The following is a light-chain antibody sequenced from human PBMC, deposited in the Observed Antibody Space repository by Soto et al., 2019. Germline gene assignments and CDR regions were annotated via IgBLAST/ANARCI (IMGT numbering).Light chain of an antibody. CDR3: LQDYNYPHT. V-gene: IGKV1-6*01. CDR1: QGIRSD. J-gene: IGKJ2*01. CDR2: GAS. Sequence: AIQMTQSPSSLSASVGDRVTITCRASQGIRSDLGWYQQKPGIAPKLLIYGASTLQSGVPSRFSGSGSGTDFTLTISSLQPEDFATYYGLQDYNYPHTFGQGTKLDIK.